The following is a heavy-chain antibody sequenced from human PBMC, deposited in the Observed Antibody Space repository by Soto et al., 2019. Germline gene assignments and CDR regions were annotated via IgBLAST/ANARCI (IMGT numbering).Heavy chain of an antibody. CDR2: IYHSGST. J-gene: IGHJ4*02. D-gene: IGHD4-4*01. V-gene: IGHV4-4*02. CDR3: ARKDYSGGLFDF. Sequence: SETLSLTCAVSGDSISSSNWWSWVRQPPGKGLEWIGEIYHSGSTNYNPSLKSRVTISVDKSKNQFSLNLSSVTAADTAVYYCARKDYSGGLFDFWGQGTLVTVSS. CDR1: GDSISSSNW.